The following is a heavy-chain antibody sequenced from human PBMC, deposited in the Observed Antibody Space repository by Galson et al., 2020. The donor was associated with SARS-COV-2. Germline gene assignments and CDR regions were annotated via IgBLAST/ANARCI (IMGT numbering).Heavy chain of an antibody. D-gene: IGHD3-22*01. CDR3: ARIRDCSGYYAYYYYYYMDV. J-gene: IGHJ6*03. V-gene: IGHV2-70*04. CDR1: GFSLSTSGMR. CDR2: IDWDDDK. Sequence: SGPTLVTPTQTLTLTCTFSGFSLSTSGMRVSWIRQPPGKALEWLARIDWDDDKYCSTPLKTRLTISKATSKNQVVLTMTNMDPVDTATYYCARIRDCSGYYAYYYYYYMDVWGKGTTVTVSS.